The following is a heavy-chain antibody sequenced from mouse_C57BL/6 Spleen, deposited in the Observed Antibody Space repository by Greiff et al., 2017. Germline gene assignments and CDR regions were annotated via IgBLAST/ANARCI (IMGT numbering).Heavy chain of an antibody. J-gene: IGHJ2*01. CDR1: GYTFTSYW. CDR2: IDPSDSYT. Sequence: QVHVKQPGAELVMPGASVKLSCKASGYTFTSYWMHWVKQRPGQGLEWIGEIDPSDSYTNYNQKFKGKSTLTVDKSSSTAYMQLSSLTSEDSAVYYCAKGVTGYVDYWGQGTTLTVSS. V-gene: IGHV1-69*01. D-gene: IGHD2-13*01. CDR3: AKGVTGYVDY.